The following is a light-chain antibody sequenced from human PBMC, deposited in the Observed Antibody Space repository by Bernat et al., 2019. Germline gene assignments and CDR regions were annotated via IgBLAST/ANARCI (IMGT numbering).Light chain of an antibody. J-gene: IGKJ4*02. CDR3: QQRSNWPLT. CDR2: DAS. V-gene: IGKV3-11*01. CDR1: QSVSTN. Sequence: EIVLTQSPATLSLSPGESATLSCRASQSVSTNLAWYQQKPGQVPRLLIYDASNRATGIPARFSGSGSGTDFTLTISSLEPEDFAVYYCQQRSNWPLTFGGGTKVEI.